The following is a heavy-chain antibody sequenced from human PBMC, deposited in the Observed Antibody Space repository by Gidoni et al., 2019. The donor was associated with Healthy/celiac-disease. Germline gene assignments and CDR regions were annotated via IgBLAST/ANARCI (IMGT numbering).Heavy chain of an antibody. D-gene: IGHD2-2*01. CDR2: IGTAGDT. V-gene: IGHV3-13*04. CDR3: ARSSTGLSYYYGMDV. J-gene: IGHJ6*02. CDR1: GFTFRSYD. Sequence: EVQLVESGGGLVQPGGSLRLSCAASGFTFRSYDMHWVRQATGKGLEWVSAIGTAGDTYYPGSVKGRFTISRENAKNSLYLQMNSLRAGDTAVYYCARSSTGLSYYYGMDVWGQGTTVTVSS.